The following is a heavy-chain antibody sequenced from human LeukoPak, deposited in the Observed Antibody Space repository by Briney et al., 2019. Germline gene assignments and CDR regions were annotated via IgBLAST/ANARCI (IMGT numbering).Heavy chain of an antibody. CDR3: ASPLQYTSPRY. Sequence: PGGSLRLSCAASGFTFSNYIMDWVRQAPGKGLEWVSSIEKTGSYVYHVDSVRGRFTISRDNAKNSLYLQMNSLRDEDTAVYYCASPLQYTSPRYWGQGTLVTVSP. V-gene: IGHV3-21*01. D-gene: IGHD5-24*01. J-gene: IGHJ4*02. CDR1: GFTFSNYI. CDR2: IEKTGSYV.